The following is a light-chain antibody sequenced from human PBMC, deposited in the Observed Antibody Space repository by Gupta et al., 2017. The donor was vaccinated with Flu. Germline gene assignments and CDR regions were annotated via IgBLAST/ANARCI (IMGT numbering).Light chain of an antibody. J-gene: IGKJ2*01. V-gene: IGKV4-1*01. Sequence: DIVLTQPPDSLAVSLGERATINCKSSQSIFSRCNNKNYLNWFQQKPGQPPTLLLYWASSRESAVPHEISGSRSAGAFSLTIISMLPPDVAVYYCCKEYVSPHTFGQGTKLDIK. CDR2: WAS. CDR3: CKEYVSPHT. CDR1: QSIFSRCNNKNY.